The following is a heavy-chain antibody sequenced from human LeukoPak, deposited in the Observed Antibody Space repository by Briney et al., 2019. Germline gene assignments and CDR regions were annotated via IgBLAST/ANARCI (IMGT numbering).Heavy chain of an antibody. CDR2: IYYSGTT. J-gene: IGHJ4*02. D-gene: IGHD3-3*01. V-gene: IGHV4-59*12. CDR1: SDSISSYY. CDR3: ARAERLPYYFDY. Sequence: SETLSLTCTVSSDSISSYYWSWIRQPPGKGLEWIGYIYYSGTTKYNPSLKSRVTISVDTSKNQFSLKLSSVTAADTAVYYCARAERLPYYFDYWGQGTLVTVSS.